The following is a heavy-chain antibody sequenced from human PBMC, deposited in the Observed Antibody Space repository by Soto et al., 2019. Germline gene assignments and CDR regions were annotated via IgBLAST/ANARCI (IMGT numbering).Heavy chain of an antibody. CDR2: ISVSGDTT. D-gene: IGHD1-1*01. CDR1: GFSVSTYS. V-gene: IGHV3-23*01. J-gene: IGHJ4*01. CDR3: ARWDGYADL. Sequence: EVQLSESGGGLVQPGGSLRLSCAASGFSVSTYSFAWVRQTPAKGLAWVSGISVSGDTTFYIDSVRGRFTISRDTSKNTLDLQMHSLRVEDSAVYFCARWDGYADLWGHGTLVTVSS.